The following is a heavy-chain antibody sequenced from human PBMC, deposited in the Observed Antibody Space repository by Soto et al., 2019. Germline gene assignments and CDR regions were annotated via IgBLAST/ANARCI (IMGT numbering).Heavy chain of an antibody. CDR2: IYYSGST. CDR1: GGSISSYY. J-gene: IGHJ6*02. Sequence: SETLSLTCTVSGGSISSYYWSWIRQPPGKGLEWIGYIYYSGSTNYNPSLKSRVNISVDTSKNQFSLKMSSVTAADTAVYYCARVNAAAGKDYYYYGMDVWGQGTTVTVSS. D-gene: IGHD6-13*01. V-gene: IGHV4-59*01. CDR3: ARVNAAAGKDYYYYGMDV.